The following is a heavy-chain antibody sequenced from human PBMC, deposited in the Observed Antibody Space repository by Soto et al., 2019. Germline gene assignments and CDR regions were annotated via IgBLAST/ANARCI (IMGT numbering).Heavy chain of an antibody. J-gene: IGHJ5*02. Sequence: QVQLQESGPGLVKPSQTLSFTCTVSGGSISSGGYYWSWIRQHPGKGLEWIGYIYYSGSTYYNPSLKSRVTISVDTSKNQFSLKLSSVTAADTAVYYCARGRAGFFWSGRTDNWFDPWGQGTLVTVSS. D-gene: IGHD3-3*01. V-gene: IGHV4-31*03. CDR3: ARGRAGFFWSGRTDNWFDP. CDR2: IYYSGST. CDR1: GGSISSGGYY.